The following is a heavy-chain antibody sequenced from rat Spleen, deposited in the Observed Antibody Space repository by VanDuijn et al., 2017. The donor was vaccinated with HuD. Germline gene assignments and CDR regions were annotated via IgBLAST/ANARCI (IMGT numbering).Heavy chain of an antibody. CDR3: ARSDYYYSNYIPFAF. V-gene: IGHV3-1*01. CDR1: GYSITSNY. CDR2: ISYSGST. J-gene: IGHJ3*01. Sequence: EVQLQESGPGLVKPSQSLSLTCSVTGYSITSNYWGWIRKFPGNKMEWMGYISYSGSTSYNPSLKSRNSITRNTSKNHFFLQLNSVTTEDTATYYCARSDYYYSNYIPFAFWGQGTLVTVSS. D-gene: IGHD1-2*01.